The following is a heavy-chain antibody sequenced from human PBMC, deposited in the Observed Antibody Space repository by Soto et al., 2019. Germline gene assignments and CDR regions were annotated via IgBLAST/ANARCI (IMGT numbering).Heavy chain of an antibody. V-gene: IGHV4-59*01. CDR3: ARAEGVPAAIPNWFDP. CDR1: GGSISSYY. Sequence: SETLSLTCTVSGGSISSYYWSWIRQPPGKGLEWIGYIYYSGSTNYNPSLKSRVTISVDTSKNQFSLKLSSVTAADTAVYYCARAEGVPAAIPNWFDPGGQGTLVTGSS. CDR2: IYYSGST. J-gene: IGHJ5*02. D-gene: IGHD2-2*02.